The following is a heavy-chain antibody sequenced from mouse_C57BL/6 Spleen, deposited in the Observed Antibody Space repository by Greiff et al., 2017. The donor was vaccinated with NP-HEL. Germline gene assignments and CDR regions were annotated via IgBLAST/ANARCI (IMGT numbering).Heavy chain of an antibody. CDR3: ARGGRSYGY. D-gene: IGHD1-1*01. J-gene: IGHJ2*01. CDR1: GYTFTDYY. Sequence: VQLQQSGAELVRPGASVKLSCKASGYTFTDYYINWVKQRPGQGLEWIARIYPGSGNTYYNEKFKGKATLTAEKSSSTAYMHISSLTSEDSAVYFSARGGRSYGYWGQGTTLTVSS. CDR2: IYPGSGNT. V-gene: IGHV1-76*01.